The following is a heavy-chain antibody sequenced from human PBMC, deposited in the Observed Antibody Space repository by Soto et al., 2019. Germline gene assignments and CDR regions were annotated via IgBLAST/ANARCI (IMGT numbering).Heavy chain of an antibody. D-gene: IGHD3-3*01. J-gene: IGHJ6*02. CDR1: GFTFSSYG. Sequence: GGSLSLSCAASGFTFSSYGMHWVRQAPGKGLEWVAVIWYDGSNKYYADSVKGRFTISRDNSKNTLYLQMNSLRAEDTAVYYCARDDPPEGANYDFWSGYWAGGYYYGMDVWGQGTTVTVSS. V-gene: IGHV3-33*01. CDR2: IWYDGSNK. CDR3: ARDDPPEGANYDFWSGYWAGGYYYGMDV.